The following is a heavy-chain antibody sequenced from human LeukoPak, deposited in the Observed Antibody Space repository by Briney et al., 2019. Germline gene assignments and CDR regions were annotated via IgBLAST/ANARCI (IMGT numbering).Heavy chain of an antibody. Sequence: PSETLSLTCTVSGASISSSTDYWGWIRQPPGKGLEWIANIYYSGSTYYNPSLKSRVTISVDTSKNQFSLKLTSVTAADTAVYYCARGRRQLVRSWGYWGQGTLVTVSS. V-gene: IGHV4-39*01. CDR3: ARGRRQLVRSWGY. CDR2: IYYSGST. J-gene: IGHJ4*02. CDR1: GASISSSTDY. D-gene: IGHD6-13*01.